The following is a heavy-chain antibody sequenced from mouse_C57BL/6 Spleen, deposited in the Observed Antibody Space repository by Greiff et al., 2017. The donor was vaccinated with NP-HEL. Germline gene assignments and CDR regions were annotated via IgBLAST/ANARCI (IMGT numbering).Heavy chain of an antibody. D-gene: IGHD1-1*01. CDR3: ARYLCYYGSRYDAMDD. CDR2: IDPSDSYT. Sequence: VQLQQPGAELVMPGASVKLSCKASGYTFTSYWMHWVKQRPGQGLEWIGEIDPSDSYTNYNQKFKGKATLTVDKSSSTAYMQRSSLTSEDSAVYYCARYLCYYGSRYDAMDDWGQGTSVTVSS. J-gene: IGHJ4*01. V-gene: IGHV1-69*01. CDR1: GYTFTSYW.